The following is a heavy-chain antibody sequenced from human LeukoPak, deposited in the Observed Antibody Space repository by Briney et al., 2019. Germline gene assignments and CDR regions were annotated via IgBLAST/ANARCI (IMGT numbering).Heavy chain of an antibody. CDR1: GFTFSNAW. CDR3: TTGLAYCGGDCYSPTYYFDY. V-gene: IGHV3-15*01. Sequence: GGSLRLSCAASGFTFSNAWMSWVRQAPGKGLEWVGRIKSKTDGGTTDYAAPVKGRFTISRDDSKNTLYLQMNSPKTEDTAVYYCTTGLAYCGGDCYSPTYYFDYWGQGTLVTVSS. J-gene: IGHJ4*02. CDR2: IKSKTDGGTT. D-gene: IGHD2-21*02.